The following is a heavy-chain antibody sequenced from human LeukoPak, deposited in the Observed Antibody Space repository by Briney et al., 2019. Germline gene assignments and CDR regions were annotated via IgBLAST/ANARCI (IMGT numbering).Heavy chain of an antibody. CDR1: GFTFSDSA. CDR3: TREYSSGWPFDF. V-gene: IGHV3-73*01. CDR2: IRSKADAYAT. J-gene: IGHJ4*02. Sequence: GGSLRLSCAASGFTFSDSAIHWVRQATGKGLEWDGRIRSKADAYATTYAASLKGRFTISRDDSRNRAYLQMSSLRTEDTAVYYCTREYSSGWPFDFWGQGTLVTVSS. D-gene: IGHD6-19*01.